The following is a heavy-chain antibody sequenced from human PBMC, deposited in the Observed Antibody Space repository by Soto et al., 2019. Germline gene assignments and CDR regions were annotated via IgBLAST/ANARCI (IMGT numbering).Heavy chain of an antibody. CDR2: IRSDSSTK. CDR3: VREDIDGSYSNY. V-gene: IGHV3-48*02. D-gene: IGHD1-26*01. J-gene: IGHJ4*02. CDR1: GFTFSAYN. Sequence: GGSLRLSCAASGFTFSAYNMNWVRQAPGKGLEWLSFIRSDSSTKYYADSVKGRFTISRDNAKNSLYLQMNSLRDEDTAVYYCVREDIDGSYSNYWGQGTLVTVSS.